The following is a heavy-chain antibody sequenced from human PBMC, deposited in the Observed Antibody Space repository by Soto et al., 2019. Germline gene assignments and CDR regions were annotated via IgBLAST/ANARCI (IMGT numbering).Heavy chain of an antibody. CDR1: GYSFTSYW. D-gene: IGHD4-17*01. CDR3: ARLDGDSYYYYYYYMDV. J-gene: IGHJ6*03. Sequence: GESLKISCKGSGYSFTSYWIGWVRQMPGKGLEWKGIIYPGDSDTRYSPSFQGQVTISADKSISTAYLQWSSLKASDTAMYYCARLDGDSYYYYYYYMDVWGKGTTVTVSS. V-gene: IGHV5-51*01. CDR2: IYPGDSDT.